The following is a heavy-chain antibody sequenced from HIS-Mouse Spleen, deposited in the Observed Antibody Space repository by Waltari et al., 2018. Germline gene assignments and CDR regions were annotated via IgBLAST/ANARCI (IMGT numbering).Heavy chain of an antibody. CDR1: GGSISSSSYY. J-gene: IGHJ2*01. D-gene: IGHD6-13*01. Sequence: QLQLQDSGPGLVKPSETLSLTCTVPGGSISSSSYYWGWIRQPPGKGLEWIGSIYYSGSTYYNPSLKSRVTISVDTSKNQFSLKLSSVTAADTAVYYCAREIPYSSSWYDWYFDLWGRGTLVTVSS. V-gene: IGHV4-39*07. CDR3: AREIPYSSSWYDWYFDL. CDR2: IYYSGST.